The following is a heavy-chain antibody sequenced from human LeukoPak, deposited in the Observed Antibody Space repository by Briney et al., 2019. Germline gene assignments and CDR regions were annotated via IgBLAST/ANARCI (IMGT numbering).Heavy chain of an antibody. CDR3: ARGSSRIAAPPGVGWFDP. D-gene: IGHD6-6*01. CDR1: GGSIDSHY. V-gene: IGHV4-4*07. CDR2: FFTGGST. Sequence: SETLSLTCTVSGGSIDSHYWSWNRQSAGKGLEWIGRFFTGGSTYYNPSLESRVTMSVDTSKNQFSLKLSSVTAADTAVYYCARGSSRIAAPPGVGWFDPWGQGTLVTVSS. J-gene: IGHJ5*02.